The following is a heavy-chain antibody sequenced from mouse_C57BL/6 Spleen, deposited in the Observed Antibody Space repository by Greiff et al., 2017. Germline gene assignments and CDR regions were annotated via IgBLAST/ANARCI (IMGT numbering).Heavy chain of an antibody. V-gene: IGHV14-1*01. CDR3: TTWVGPYAMDY. D-gene: IGHD1-1*02. Sequence: VQLQQSGAELVRPGASVKLSCTASGFNIKDYYMHWVKQRPEQGLEWIGRIDPADGDTEYAPKFQGKATMTADTSSNTAYLQLSSLTSEDTAVYYCTTWVGPYAMDYWGQGTSVTVSS. CDR2: IDPADGDT. J-gene: IGHJ4*01. CDR1: GFNIKDYY.